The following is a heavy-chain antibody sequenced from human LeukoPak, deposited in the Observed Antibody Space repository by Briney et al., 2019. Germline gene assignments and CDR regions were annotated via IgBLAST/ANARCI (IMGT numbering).Heavy chain of an antibody. CDR1: GFTFSSYA. CDR2: TRFDGSIK. Sequence: GGSLRLSCAASGFTFSSYAMSWVRQAPGKGLEWVAFTRFDGSIKYYADSVKGRFTISRDNSKNTLYLQMSSLRAEDTAVFYCAKDSIQGDTALDYWGQGTPVTVSS. V-gene: IGHV3-30*02. CDR3: AKDSIQGDTALDY. D-gene: IGHD5-18*01. J-gene: IGHJ4*02.